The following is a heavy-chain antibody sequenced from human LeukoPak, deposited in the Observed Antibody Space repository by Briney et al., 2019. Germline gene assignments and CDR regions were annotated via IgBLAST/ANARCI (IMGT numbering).Heavy chain of an antibody. V-gene: IGHV4-34*01. J-gene: IGHJ4*02. CDR1: GVSFDDYY. CDR2: INHSGYT. D-gene: IGHD1-1*01. CDR3: TRMTTGHDY. Sequence: SETLSLTCAVSGVSFDDYYWAWVRQPPGKGLEWIGEINHSGYTNDSPSLKSRVTLSIDTSRRQFSLNLRSVTVADAGIYYCTRMTTGHDYWGQGTLVTVPS.